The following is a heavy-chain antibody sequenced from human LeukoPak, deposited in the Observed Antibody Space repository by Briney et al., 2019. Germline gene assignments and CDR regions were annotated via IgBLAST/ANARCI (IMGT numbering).Heavy chain of an antibody. D-gene: IGHD4-17*01. V-gene: IGHV3-30*18. CDR3: AKGVSTTVTTGFDY. CDR1: GFTFSSYG. J-gene: IGHJ4*02. Sequence: GGSLRLSCAASGFTFSSYGMHWVRQAPGKGLEWVAVISYDGSNKYYADSVKGRFTISRDNSENTLYLQMNSLRAEDTAVYYCAKGVSTTVTTGFDYWGQGTLVTVSS. CDR2: ISYDGSNK.